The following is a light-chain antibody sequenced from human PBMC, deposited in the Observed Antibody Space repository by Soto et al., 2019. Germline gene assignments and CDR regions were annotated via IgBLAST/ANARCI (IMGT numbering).Light chain of an antibody. CDR1: QSVSSDF. V-gene: IGKV3-20*01. CDR2: GSS. CDR3: QLYGSLPLT. J-gene: IGKJ4*01. Sequence: EIVLTQSPGTLSLSPGERATLFCRASQSVSSDFLAWYQQKPGQAPRLLIYGSSDRATGIPDRFSVSGSATDFTLTISRLEPEYFAVYYCQLYGSLPLTFGGGTKVEI.